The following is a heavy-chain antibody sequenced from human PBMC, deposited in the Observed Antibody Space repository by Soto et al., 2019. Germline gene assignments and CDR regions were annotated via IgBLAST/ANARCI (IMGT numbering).Heavy chain of an antibody. Sequence: SETLSLNCTVAGGSISSAPSYWAWIRQPPGQGLEWIGHVFYDGRTTYSPSLGSRVSISADTSKTQFSLRLNSVTAADAAVYFCVGFRSSTIFSHWGQGTLVTVSS. D-gene: IGHD3-10*02. CDR1: GGSISSAPSY. V-gene: IGHV4-39*01. J-gene: IGHJ4*02. CDR3: VGFRSSTIFSH. CDR2: VFYDGRT.